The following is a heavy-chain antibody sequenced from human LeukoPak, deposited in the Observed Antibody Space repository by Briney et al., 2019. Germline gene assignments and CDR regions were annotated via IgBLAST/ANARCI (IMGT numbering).Heavy chain of an antibody. V-gene: IGHV3-7*01. CDR2: IKQDGSEM. CDR1: GSSISSYW. J-gene: IGHJ5*02. CDR3: ARDPSFDP. Sequence: GGSLRLSCAASGSSISSYWMSWVRQAPGKGLEWVANIKQDGSEMYYVDSVKGRFTISRDNAKNSLYLQMNSLRAEDTAVYYCARDPSFDPWGQGTLVTVSS.